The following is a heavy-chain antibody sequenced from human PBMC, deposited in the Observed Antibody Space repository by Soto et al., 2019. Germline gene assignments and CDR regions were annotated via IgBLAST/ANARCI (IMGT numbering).Heavy chain of an antibody. V-gene: IGHV3-33*01. CDR3: ARDYDSSGYPRYYFDY. D-gene: IGHD3-22*01. J-gene: IGHJ4*02. CDR2: IWYDGSNK. CDR1: GFIFISYG. Sequence: GGSLILSCAASGFIFISYGMHWVRQAPGKGLEWVAVIWYDGSNKYYADSVKGRFTISRDNSKNTLYLQMNSLRAEDTAVYYCARDYDSSGYPRYYFDYWGQGTLVTVSS.